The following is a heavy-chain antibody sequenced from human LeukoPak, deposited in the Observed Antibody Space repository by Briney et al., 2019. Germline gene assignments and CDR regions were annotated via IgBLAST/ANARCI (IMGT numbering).Heavy chain of an antibody. V-gene: IGHV1-2*02. D-gene: IGHD2-15*01. CDR3: ARRFCTGGSCYPDY. J-gene: IGHJ4*02. CDR1: GYTSTGYY. Sequence: GASLKVSCKASGYTSTGYYIHWVRLAPGQGLAWMGRINSNSGVSDYAQRFQGRVTITRDTSISTAYMELSGLTSDDTAVYYCARRFCTGGSCYPDYWGQGTLVTVSS. CDR2: INSNSGVS.